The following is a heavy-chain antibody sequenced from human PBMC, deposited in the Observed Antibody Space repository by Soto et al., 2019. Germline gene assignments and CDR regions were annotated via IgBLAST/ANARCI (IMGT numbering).Heavy chain of an antibody. CDR3: AREGGFSERQHFDL. D-gene: IGHD3-3*01. CDR2: IKPIFGTT. V-gene: IGHV1-69*01. J-gene: IGHJ4*02. CDR1: GDTFSRYA. Sequence: QVQLVQSGAEVKKPGSSVKVSCKASGDTFSRYAISWVRQAPGQGLEWMGGIKPIFGTTNYAQKFRGRVTITADESTGTAYMELISLRFEDTAVYYCAREGGFSERQHFDLWGQGTLVTVSS.